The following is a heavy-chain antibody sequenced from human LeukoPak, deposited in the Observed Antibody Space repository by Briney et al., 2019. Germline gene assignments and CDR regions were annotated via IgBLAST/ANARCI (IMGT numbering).Heavy chain of an antibody. CDR3: ARGRGITMIVVVSNNWFDP. J-gene: IGHJ5*02. CDR1: GYTFTSYD. V-gene: IGHV1-8*01. Sequence: ASVKVSCKASGYTFTSYDINWVRQATGQGLEWMGLMNPNSGNTGYAQKFQGRVTMTRNTSISTAYMELSSLRSEDTAVYYCARGRGITMIVVVSNNWFDPWGQGTLVTVSS. D-gene: IGHD3-22*01. CDR2: MNPNSGNT.